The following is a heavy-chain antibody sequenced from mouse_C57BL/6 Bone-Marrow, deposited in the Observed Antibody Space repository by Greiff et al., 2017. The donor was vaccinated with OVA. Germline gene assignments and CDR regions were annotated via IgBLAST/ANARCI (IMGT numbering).Heavy chain of an antibody. CDR3: AREGSSGYDYYAMDY. V-gene: IGHV3-6*01. Sequence: EVHLVESGPGLVKPSQSLSLTCSVTGYSITSGYYWNWIRQFPGNKLEWMGYISYDGSNNYNPSLKNRISITRDTSKNQFFLKLNSVTTEDTATYYCAREGSSGYDYYAMDYWGQGTSVTVSS. CDR2: ISYDGSN. J-gene: IGHJ4*01. CDR1: GYSITSGYY. D-gene: IGHD3-2*02.